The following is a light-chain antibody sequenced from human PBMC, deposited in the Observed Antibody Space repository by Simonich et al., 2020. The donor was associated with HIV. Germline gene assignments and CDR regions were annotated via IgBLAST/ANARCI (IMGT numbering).Light chain of an antibody. Sequence: DIVMTQSPDSLAVSLGERATINCKSSRSVLYSSNNKNYLAWYQQKPGQPPTLLLYWATARESGVPDRFSGSGSGTDFTLTISSLQAEDVAVYYCQQYYNSPLTFGQGTNVEVK. CDR3: QQYYNSPLT. J-gene: IGKJ1*01. V-gene: IGKV4-1*01. CDR2: WAT. CDR1: RSVLYSSNNKNY.